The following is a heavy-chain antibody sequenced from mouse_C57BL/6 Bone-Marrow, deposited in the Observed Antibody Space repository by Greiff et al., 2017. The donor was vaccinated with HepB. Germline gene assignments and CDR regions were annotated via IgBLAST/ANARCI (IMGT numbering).Heavy chain of an antibody. V-gene: IGHV5-17*01. J-gene: IGHJ4*01. D-gene: IGHD2-3*01. Sequence: EVQVVESGGGLVKPGGSLKLSCAASGFTFSDYGMHWVRQAPEKGLEWVAYISSGSSTIYYADTVKGRFTISRDNAKNTLFLQMTSLRSEDTAMYYCAEDGYYLYAMDYWGQGTSVTVSS. CDR1: GFTFSDYG. CDR2: ISSGSSTI. CDR3: AEDGYYLYAMDY.